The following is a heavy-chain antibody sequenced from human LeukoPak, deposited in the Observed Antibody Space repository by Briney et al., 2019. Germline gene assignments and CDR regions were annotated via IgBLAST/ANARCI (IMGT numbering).Heavy chain of an antibody. CDR2: IKQDGSEK. J-gene: IGHJ3*02. V-gene: IGHV3-7*01. CDR1: GFTFSSYW. D-gene: IGHD2-2*01. Sequence: GGSLRLSYAASGFTFSSYWMSWVRQVPGKGLEWVANIKQDGSEKYYVDSLKGRFTISRDNAKNSLYLQMNSLGAEDTAVYYCARRQCSSISCYYAFDIWGQGTMVTVSS. CDR3: ARRQCSSISCYYAFDI.